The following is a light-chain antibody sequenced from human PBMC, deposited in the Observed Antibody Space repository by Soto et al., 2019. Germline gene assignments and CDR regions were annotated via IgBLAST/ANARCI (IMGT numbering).Light chain of an antibody. J-gene: IGKJ1*01. CDR2: GAS. Sequence: ETVMTQSPATLSVTQGERATLSCRASQSVSSNLAWYQQKPGQAPRLLIYGASTRATGIPARFSGSGSGTEFTLTLSSLQSGDFAVYYCQQYNNWPPGFGQGTKVDIK. V-gene: IGKV3D-15*01. CDR1: QSVSSN. CDR3: QQYNNWPPG.